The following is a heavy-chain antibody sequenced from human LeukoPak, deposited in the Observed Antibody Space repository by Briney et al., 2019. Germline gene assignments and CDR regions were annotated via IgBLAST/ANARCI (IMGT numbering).Heavy chain of an antibody. Sequence: PSETLSLTCTVSGGSISSYYWSWIRQPAGKGLQWIGRIYTSGSTNYNPSLKSRVTMSVDTSKNQFSLKLSSVTSADTAVYYCASSSWAWVDYWGQGTLVTVSS. CDR3: ASSSWAWVDY. CDR2: IYTSGST. D-gene: IGHD6-13*01. CDR1: GGSISSYY. V-gene: IGHV4-4*07. J-gene: IGHJ4*02.